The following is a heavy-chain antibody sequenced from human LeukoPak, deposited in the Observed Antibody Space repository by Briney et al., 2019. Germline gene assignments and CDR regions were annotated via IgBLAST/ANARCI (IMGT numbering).Heavy chain of an antibody. CDR1: GFTFSSYG. CDR2: ISYDGSNK. V-gene: IGHV3-30*18. D-gene: IGHD3-22*01. Sequence: PGGSLRLSCAASGFTFSSYGMHWVRQAPGKGLEWVAVISYDGSNKYYADSVKGRFTISRDNSKNTLYLQMNSLRAEDTAVYYCAKDQYPRTYYHDSSGSPRDYWGQGTLITVSS. CDR3: AKDQYPRTYYHDSSGSPRDY. J-gene: IGHJ4*02.